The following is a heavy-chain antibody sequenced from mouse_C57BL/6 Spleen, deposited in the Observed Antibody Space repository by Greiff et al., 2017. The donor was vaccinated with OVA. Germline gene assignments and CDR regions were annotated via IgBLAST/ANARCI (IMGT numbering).Heavy chain of an antibody. CDR1: GYTFTSYW. CDR2: IYPGNSDT. CDR3: TREDDGYLAWFAY. J-gene: IGHJ3*01. D-gene: IGHD2-3*01. Sequence: EVQLQQSGTVLARPGASVKMSCKTSGYTFTSYWMHWVKQRPGQGLEWIGAIYPGNSDTSYNQKFKGKAKLTAVTSASTAYMELSSLTNEDSAVYYCTREDDGYLAWFAYWGQGTLVTVSA. V-gene: IGHV1-5*01.